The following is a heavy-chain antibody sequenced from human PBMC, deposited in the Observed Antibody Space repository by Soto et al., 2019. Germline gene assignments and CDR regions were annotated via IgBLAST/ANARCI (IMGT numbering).Heavy chain of an antibody. CDR2: ISGSGGSP. J-gene: IGHJ4*02. CDR3: AKARCSTTNCYVPDY. CDR1: GFTFSSYS. Sequence: SLRLSCAASGFTFSSYSMNWVRQAPGKGLEWVSVISGSGGSPSYADSVQGRFTISRDNPKNTLHLQMSSLRVEDTAMYYCAKARCSTTNCYVPDYWGQGTLVTVSS. V-gene: IGHV3-23*01. D-gene: IGHD2-2*01.